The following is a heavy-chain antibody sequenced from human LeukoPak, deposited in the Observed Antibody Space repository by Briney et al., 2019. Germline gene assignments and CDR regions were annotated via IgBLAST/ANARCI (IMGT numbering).Heavy chain of an antibody. V-gene: IGHV7-4-1*02. Sequence: ASVKVSCKASGYTFTSYAMNWVRQAPGQGLEWMGWINTNTGNPTYAQGFTGRFVFSLDTSVSTAYLQISSLKAEDTAVYYCAREDDTIADNTFDIWGQGTVVTVSS. J-gene: IGHJ3*02. CDR3: AREDDTIADNTFDI. CDR1: GYTFTSYA. D-gene: IGHD6-13*01. CDR2: INTNTGNP.